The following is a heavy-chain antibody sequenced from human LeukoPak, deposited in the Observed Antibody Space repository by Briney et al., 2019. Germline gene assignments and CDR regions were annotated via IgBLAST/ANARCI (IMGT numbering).Heavy chain of an antibody. Sequence: SETLSLTCNVSGDSISSSSYYWSWIRVPPGKGLEWIGSIYYAGSTYYNPSLKSRVTLSVDTSTNHFSLNIMSVPDADTAMFYCARGRRIVVLPGRGYFDLWGRGTLVTVSS. CDR2: IYYAGST. V-gene: IGHV4-39*02. CDR3: ARGRRIVVLPGRGYFDL. D-gene: IGHD4/OR15-4a*01. CDR1: GDSISSSSYY. J-gene: IGHJ2*01.